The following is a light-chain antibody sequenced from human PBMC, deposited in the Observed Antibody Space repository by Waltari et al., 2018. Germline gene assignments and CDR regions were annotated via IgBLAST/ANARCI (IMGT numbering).Light chain of an antibody. CDR3: QRYNSARWT. V-gene: IGKV1-27*01. J-gene: IGKJ1*01. CDR1: QVISNY. Sequence: DIQMTQSPSSLSASVGDRVTITCRASQVISNYLAWYQQKTGKVPKLLIYAASTLQSGVPSRFSGSGSGTDFTLTISSLQPEDVATYYCQRYNSARWTFGQGTKVEIK. CDR2: AAS.